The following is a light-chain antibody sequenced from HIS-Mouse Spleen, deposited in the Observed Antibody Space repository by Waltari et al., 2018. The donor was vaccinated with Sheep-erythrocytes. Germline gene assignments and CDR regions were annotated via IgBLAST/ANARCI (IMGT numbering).Light chain of an antibody. CDR1: SSDVGSYTR. J-gene: IGLJ2*01. V-gene: IGLV2-18*01. CDR3: SLYTSSSTLV. Sequence: QSALTQPPSVSGSPGQSVTISCTGTSSDVGSYTRFPWYQQPPGTAPKLMIYEVSNRPSGVPDRFSGSKSGNTASLTISGLQAEDEADYYCSLYTSSSTLVFGGGTKLTVL. CDR2: EVS.